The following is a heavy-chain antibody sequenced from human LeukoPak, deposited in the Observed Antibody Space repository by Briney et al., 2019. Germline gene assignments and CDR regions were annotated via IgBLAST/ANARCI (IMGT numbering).Heavy chain of an antibody. J-gene: IGHJ4*02. Sequence: GGSLRLSCAASGFTFSSYEMNWVRQAPGKGLEWVSYISSSAGTIYYADSVKGRFTISRDSAKNSLYLQMNSLRGEDTAAYYCARAYDYVWGSYPVIDYWGQGTLVTVSS. D-gene: IGHD3-16*02. V-gene: IGHV3-48*03. CDR2: ISSSAGTI. CDR1: GFTFSSYE. CDR3: ARAYDYVWGSYPVIDY.